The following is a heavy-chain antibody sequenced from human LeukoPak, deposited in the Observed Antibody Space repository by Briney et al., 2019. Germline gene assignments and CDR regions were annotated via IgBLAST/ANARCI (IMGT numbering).Heavy chain of an antibody. CDR3: YITMIVVVGNYFDY. D-gene: IGHD3-22*01. Sequence: SETLSLTCAVSGYSISSGYYWGWIRQPPGKGLEWIGSIYYSGSTYYNPSLKSRVTISVDTSKNQFSLKLSSMTAADTAVYYCYITMIVVVGNYFDYWGQGTLVTVSS. CDR1: GYSISSGYY. J-gene: IGHJ4*02. V-gene: IGHV4-38-2*01. CDR2: IYYSGST.